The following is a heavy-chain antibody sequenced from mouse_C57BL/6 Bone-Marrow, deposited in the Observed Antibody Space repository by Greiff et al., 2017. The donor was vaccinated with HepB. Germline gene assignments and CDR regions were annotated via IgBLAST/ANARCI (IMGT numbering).Heavy chain of an antibody. CDR2: ISSGGSYT. J-gene: IGHJ4*01. D-gene: IGHD1-1*01. Sequence: EVQLVESGGDLVKPGGSLKLSCAASGFTFSSYGMSWVRQTPDKRLEWVAIISSGGSYTYYPDSVKGRFTISRDNAKNTLYLQMSSLKSEDTAMYYCARPYYYGSSYGCAMDYWGQGTSVTVSS. V-gene: IGHV5-6*01. CDR3: ARPYYYGSSYGCAMDY. CDR1: GFTFSSYG.